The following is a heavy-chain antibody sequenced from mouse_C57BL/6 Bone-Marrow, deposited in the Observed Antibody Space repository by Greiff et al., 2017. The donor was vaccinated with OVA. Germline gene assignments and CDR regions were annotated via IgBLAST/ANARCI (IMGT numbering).Heavy chain of an antibody. V-gene: IGHV1-74*01. J-gene: IGHJ2*01. CDR2: IHPSDNDT. CDR3: AICYYYGSSYLDY. CDR1: GYTFTSYW. D-gene: IGHD1-1*01. Sequence: QVQLQQPGAELVMPGASVKLSCKASGYTFTSYWMHWVKQRPGQGLEWIGRIHPSDNDTNYNQKFKGMATLTVDKSTSTAYMQLSSLTSEDSAVYYCAICYYYGSSYLDYWGQGTTLTVSS.